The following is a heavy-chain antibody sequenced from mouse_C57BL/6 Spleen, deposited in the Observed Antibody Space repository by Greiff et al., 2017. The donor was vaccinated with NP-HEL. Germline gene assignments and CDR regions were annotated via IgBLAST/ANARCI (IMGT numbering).Heavy chain of an antibody. V-gene: IGHV1-55*01. CDR1: GYTFTSYW. Sequence: QVQLQQPGAELVKPGASVKMSCKASGYTFTSYWITWVKQRPGQGLEWIGDIYPGSGSTNYNEKFKSKATLTVDTSSSTAYMQLSSLTSEDSAVYYCAREGYYYGSHYFDYWGQGTTLTVSS. J-gene: IGHJ2*01. CDR2: IYPGSGST. D-gene: IGHD1-1*01. CDR3: AREGYYYGSHYFDY.